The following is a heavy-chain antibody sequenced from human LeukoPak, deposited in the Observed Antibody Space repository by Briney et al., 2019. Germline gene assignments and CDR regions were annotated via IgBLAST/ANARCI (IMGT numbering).Heavy chain of an antibody. J-gene: IGHJ4*02. CDR3: ARGGYSSGWLSGYFDY. D-gene: IGHD6-19*01. V-gene: IGHV4-34*01. Sequence: SETLSLTCAVYGGSFSGYYWSWIRQPPGKGLEWIGEIKHSGSTNYNPSLKSRVTILVDTSKDQFSLKLSSVTAADTAVYYCARGGYSSGWLSGYFDYWGQGTLVTVSS. CDR1: GGSFSGYY. CDR2: IKHSGST.